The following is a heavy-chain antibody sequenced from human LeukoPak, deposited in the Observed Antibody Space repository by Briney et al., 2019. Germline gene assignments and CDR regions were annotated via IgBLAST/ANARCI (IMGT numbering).Heavy chain of an antibody. D-gene: IGHD6-13*01. J-gene: IGHJ4*02. CDR3: AKAPSSWFFGYFDY. V-gene: IGHV3-30*18. CDR2: ISYDGSNK. Sequence: GGSLRLSCAASGFTFSSYGMHWVRQAPGKGLEWGAVISYDGSNKYYADSVKGRFTISRDNSKNTLHLQMNSLRAEDTAVYYCAKAPSSWFFGYFDYWGQGTLVTVSS. CDR1: GFTFSSYG.